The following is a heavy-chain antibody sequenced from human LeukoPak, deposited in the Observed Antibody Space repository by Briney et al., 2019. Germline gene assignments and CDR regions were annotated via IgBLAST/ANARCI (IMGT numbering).Heavy chain of an antibody. CDR2: ISWDGGST. J-gene: IGHJ3*02. V-gene: IGHV3-43D*03. Sequence: PGGSLRLSCAASGFTFDDYAMHWVRQAPGKGLEWVSLISWDGGSTYYADSVKGRFTISRDNSKNSLYLQMNSLRAEDTALYYCAKVHREGYCSGGSCYAFDIWGQGTMVTVPS. CDR3: AKVHREGYCSGGSCYAFDI. D-gene: IGHD2-15*01. CDR1: GFTFDDYA.